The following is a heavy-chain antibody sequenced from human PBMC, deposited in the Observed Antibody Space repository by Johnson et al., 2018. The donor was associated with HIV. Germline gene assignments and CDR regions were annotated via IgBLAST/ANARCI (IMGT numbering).Heavy chain of an antibody. D-gene: IGHD2-21*01. Sequence: MQLVESGGGLIQPGGSLRLSCAASRFSVSSNYMTWVRQAPGKGLEWVSAISGSGGSTYYADSVKGRFTISRDNSKNTLYLQMNSMRAEDTAVYYCAKTYSEGEVRDAFDIWGQGTKVTVSS. CDR3: AKTYSEGEVRDAFDI. CDR2: ISGSGGST. V-gene: IGHV3-23*04. J-gene: IGHJ3*02. CDR1: RFSVSSNY.